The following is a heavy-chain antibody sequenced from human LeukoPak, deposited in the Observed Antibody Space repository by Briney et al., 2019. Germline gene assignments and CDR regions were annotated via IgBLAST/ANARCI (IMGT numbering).Heavy chain of an antibody. J-gene: IGHJ5*02. CDR3: ARAPVGLRIPTNWFDP. CDR1: GGSFSGYY. V-gene: IGHV4-34*01. CDR2: INHSGST. Sequence: SETLSLTCAVYGGSFSGYYWSWLRQPPGKGLEWIGEINHSGSTNYNPSLTSRVTISVYTSKNQFSLKLSSVTAADTAVYYCARAPVGLRIPTNWFDPWGQGTLVTVSS. D-gene: IGHD2-15*01.